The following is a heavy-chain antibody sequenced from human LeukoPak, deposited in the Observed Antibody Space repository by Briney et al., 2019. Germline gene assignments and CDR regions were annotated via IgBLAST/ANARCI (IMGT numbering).Heavy chain of an antibody. Sequence: GGSLRLSCAASGFTFSSYAMSCVRQDPGKGLEWVSAISGSGGSTYYADSVKGRFTISRDNSKNTLYLQMNSLRAEDTAVYYCANRRNSASDYWGQGTLVTVSS. CDR3: ANRRNSASDY. CDR1: GFTFSSYA. J-gene: IGHJ4*02. V-gene: IGHV3-23*01. CDR2: ISGSGGST. D-gene: IGHD2/OR15-2a*01.